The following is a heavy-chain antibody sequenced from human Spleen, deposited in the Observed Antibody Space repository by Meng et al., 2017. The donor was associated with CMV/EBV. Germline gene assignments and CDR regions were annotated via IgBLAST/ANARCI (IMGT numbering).Heavy chain of an antibody. CDR1: GFTFSDSA. Sequence: GGSLRLSCVTSGFTFSDSAMNWVRQASGKGLEWVGRIRSKANNYATTYAASLKGRFTISRDDSKNTAYLQMNSLRAEDTAVYYCARDPIFGVVIKNGMDVWGQGTTVTVSS. CDR2: IRSKANNYAT. CDR3: ARDPIFGVVIKNGMDV. J-gene: IGHJ6*02. V-gene: IGHV3-73*01. D-gene: IGHD3-3*01.